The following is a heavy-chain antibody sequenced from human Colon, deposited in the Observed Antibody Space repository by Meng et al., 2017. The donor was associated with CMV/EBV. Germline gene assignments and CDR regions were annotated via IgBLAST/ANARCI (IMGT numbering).Heavy chain of an antibody. D-gene: IGHD4-23*01. CDR3: ARRGSYSSNAFDL. Sequence: GESLEISCAASGFSFSSYEMNWVRQAPGEGLEWVSHISSSGSTTYYAASVKGRFTVSRDNAKNSLFLQINSLGAEDTAIYYCARRGSYSSNAFDLWGQGTVVTVSS. CDR2: ISSSGSTT. V-gene: IGHV3-48*03. J-gene: IGHJ3*01. CDR1: GFSFSSYE.